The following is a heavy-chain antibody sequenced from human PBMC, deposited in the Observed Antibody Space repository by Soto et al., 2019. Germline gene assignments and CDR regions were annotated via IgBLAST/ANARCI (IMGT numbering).Heavy chain of an antibody. D-gene: IGHD2-15*01. CDR1: GFTFNNYN. J-gene: IGHJ6*03. CDR2: IGTSSSYI. V-gene: IGHV3-21*01. CDR3: SGVLSGTPNYYYMDV. Sequence: EVQLVESGGGLVKPGGSLRLSCAASGFTFNNYNMNWVRQAPGKGLECVSSIGTSSSYIYYADSLKGRFTISRDNAENSLYLQLNSLRAEDTAVYYCSGVLSGTPNYYYMDVWGEGTAVTVSS.